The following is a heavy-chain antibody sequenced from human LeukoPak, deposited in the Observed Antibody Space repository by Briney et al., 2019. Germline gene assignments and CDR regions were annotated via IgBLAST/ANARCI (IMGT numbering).Heavy chain of an antibody. J-gene: IGHJ3*02. V-gene: IGHV4-39*01. CDR2: IYYSGST. D-gene: IGHD5-12*01. CDR3: ARQYVDFRPNAFDI. CDR1: GGSISSSSYY. Sequence: SETLSLTCTVSGGSISSSSYYWGWIRQPPGKGLEWIGSIYYSGSTYYNPSLKSRVTISVDTSKNQFSLKLSSVTAADTAVYYCARQYVDFRPNAFDIWGQGTMVTVSS.